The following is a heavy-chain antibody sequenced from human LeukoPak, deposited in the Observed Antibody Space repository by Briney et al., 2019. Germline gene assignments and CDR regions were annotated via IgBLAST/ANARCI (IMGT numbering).Heavy chain of an antibody. CDR2: IKSDGSIT. V-gene: IGHV3-74*01. Sequence: QPGGSLRLSCGASGFTFSNYAMSWVRQAPGKGLVWVSRIKSDGSITSYADSVKGRFTISRDNAKNTLYLQMNSLRAEDTAVYYCARGTLIITALIDYWGQGTLVAVSS. CDR1: GFTFSNYA. D-gene: IGHD6-6*01. J-gene: IGHJ4*02. CDR3: ARGTLIITALIDY.